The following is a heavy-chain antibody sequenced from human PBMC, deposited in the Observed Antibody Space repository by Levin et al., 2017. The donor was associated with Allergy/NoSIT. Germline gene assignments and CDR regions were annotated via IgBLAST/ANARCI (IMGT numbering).Heavy chain of an antibody. CDR3: AKKLTVPAARLGDYLGLDV. D-gene: IGHD2-2*01. J-gene: IGHJ6*02. V-gene: IGHV3-30*18. Sequence: PGGSLRLSCAASGFTFSSYGMHWVRQAPGKGLEWVAVISYDGRNKDYGNSVKGRFTISRDNSKNTLYLQMNSLRDEDTAVYFCAKKLTVPAARLGDYLGLDVWGPGTTVLVSS. CDR2: ISYDGRNK. CDR1: GFTFSSYG.